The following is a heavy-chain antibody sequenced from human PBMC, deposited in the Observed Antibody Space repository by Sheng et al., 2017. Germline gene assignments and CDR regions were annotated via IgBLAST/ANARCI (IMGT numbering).Heavy chain of an antibody. CDR2: IYTSGST. CDR3: ARXVGVGRLVPTP. V-gene: IGHV4-61*02. J-gene: IGHJ5*02. CDR1: GGSISSGSYY. Sequence: QVQMQEAGPGLVKPSQTLSLTCTVSGGSISSGSYYWSWIRQPAGKGLEWIGRIYTSGSTNYNPSLKSRVTISADTSKNQFSLKLSSVTAADTAVYYCARXVGVGRLVPTPWGQGTLVHRLL. D-gene: IGHD3-10*01.